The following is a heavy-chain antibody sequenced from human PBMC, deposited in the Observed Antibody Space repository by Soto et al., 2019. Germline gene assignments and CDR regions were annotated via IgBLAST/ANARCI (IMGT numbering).Heavy chain of an antibody. V-gene: IGHV4-31*03. D-gene: IGHD2-15*01. Sequence: QVQLQESGPGLVKPSQTLSLTCTVSGGSISSGGYYWSWIRQHPGKGLEWIGYIYYSGSTYYNPSLKRRVTXSXDXXKNQFSLKLSSVTAAGTAVYYCARGSVVAATLFDYWGQGTLVTVSS. CDR2: IYYSGST. CDR3: ARGSVVAATLFDY. CDR1: GGSISSGGYY. J-gene: IGHJ4*02.